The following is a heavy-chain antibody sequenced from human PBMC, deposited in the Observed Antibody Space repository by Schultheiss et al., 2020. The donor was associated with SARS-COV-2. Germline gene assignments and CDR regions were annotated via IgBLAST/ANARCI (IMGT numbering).Heavy chain of an antibody. D-gene: IGHD3-3*01. Sequence: ASVKVSCKASGYTFTGYYMHWVRQAPGQGLEWMGWINPNSGGTNYAQKFQGRVTMTRDTSISTAYMELSRLRSGDTAVYYCAREGDFWSGYRKPYWYFDLWGRGTLVTVSS. V-gene: IGHV1-2*02. J-gene: IGHJ2*01. CDR1: GYTFTGYY. CDR3: AREGDFWSGYRKPYWYFDL. CDR2: INPNSGGT.